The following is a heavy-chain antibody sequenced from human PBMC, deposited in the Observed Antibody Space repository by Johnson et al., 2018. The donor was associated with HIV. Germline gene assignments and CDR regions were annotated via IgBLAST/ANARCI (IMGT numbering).Heavy chain of an antibody. J-gene: IGHJ3*02. CDR2: IYRGGST. CDR1: GFTVSSNY. V-gene: IGHV3-66*01. CDR3: ARDLDSSGWYESNDAFDI. Sequence: VQLVESGGGLVQSGGSLRLSCGASGFTVSSNYMNWVRQAPGKGLEWVSVIYRGGSTSYADSVKGRFTISRDNAKNTLYLQMNSLRAEDTAVYYCARDLDSSGWYESNDAFDIWGQGTMVTVSS. D-gene: IGHD6-19*01.